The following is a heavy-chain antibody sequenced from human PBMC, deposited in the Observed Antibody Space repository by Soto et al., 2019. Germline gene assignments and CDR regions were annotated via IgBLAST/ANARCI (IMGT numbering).Heavy chain of an antibody. CDR1: GFSLSTSGVG. V-gene: IGHV2-5*02. D-gene: IGHD3-9*01. CDR2: IYWDDSK. CDR3: AHKGPEDWPLDY. J-gene: IGHJ4*02. Sequence: QITLKESGPTLVRPTQTLTLTCAFSGFSLSTSGVGVGWIRQPPGKALEWLAVIYWDDSKHDSPSLRSRLTIAQDTSKNQAVLTMTNMDPMDTGTYYCAHKGPEDWPLDYWGQGTLVTVSS.